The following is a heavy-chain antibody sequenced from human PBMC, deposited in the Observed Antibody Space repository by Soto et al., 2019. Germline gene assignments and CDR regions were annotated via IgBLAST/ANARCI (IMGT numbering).Heavy chain of an antibody. Sequence: EVELLESGGGLVKPGGSLTLSCAASGFSFKNAWMNWVRQAPGKGLEWVGRIKNKNDGGTTDYAAFVKGRFTISRDASENTLYLHMNGLKTEDTGVYFCTGLWFGEIYNYWGQGSLVTVSS. CDR3: TGLWFGEIYNY. J-gene: IGHJ4*01. CDR2: IKNKNDGGTT. CDR1: GFSFKNAW. V-gene: IGHV3-15*07. D-gene: IGHD3-10*01.